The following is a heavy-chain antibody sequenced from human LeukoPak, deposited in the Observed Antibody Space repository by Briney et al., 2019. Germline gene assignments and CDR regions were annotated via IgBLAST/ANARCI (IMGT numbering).Heavy chain of an antibody. CDR1: GGSISSGDYY. CDR2: IYYSGST. Sequence: PSETLSPTCTVSGGSISSGDYYWSWIRQPPGKGLEWIGYIYYSGSTYYNPSLKSRVTISVDTSKNQFSLKLSSVTAADTAVYYCAREGTARPLDYWGQGTLVTVSS. V-gene: IGHV4-30-4*08. CDR3: AREGTARPLDY. J-gene: IGHJ4*02. D-gene: IGHD6-6*01.